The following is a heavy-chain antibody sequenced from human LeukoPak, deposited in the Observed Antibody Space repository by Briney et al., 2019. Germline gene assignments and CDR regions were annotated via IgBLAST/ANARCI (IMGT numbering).Heavy chain of an antibody. V-gene: IGHV4-59*01. D-gene: IGHD3-22*01. CDR2: IYYSGST. CDR1: GGSISSYY. CDR3: ARDDYYDSSGHWFDP. J-gene: IGHJ5*02. Sequence: TSETLSLTCTVSGGSISSYYWSWIRQPPGKGLEWIGYIYYSGSTNYNPSLKSRVTILVDTSKNQFSLKLSSVTAADTAVYYCARDDYYDSSGHWFDPWGQGTLVTVSS.